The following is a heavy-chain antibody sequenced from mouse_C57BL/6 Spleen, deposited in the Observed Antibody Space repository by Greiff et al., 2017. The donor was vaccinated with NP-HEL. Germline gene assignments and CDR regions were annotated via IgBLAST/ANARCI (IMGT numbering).Heavy chain of an antibody. D-gene: IGHD4-1*01. J-gene: IGHJ2*01. CDR3: SRGVTGTSGNY. Sequence: EVKLMESGPVLVKPGASVKMSCKASGYTFTDYYMNWVKQSHGKSLEWIGVINPYNGGTSYNQKFKGKATLTVDKSSSTAYMELNSLTSEDSAVYYCSRGVTGTSGNYWGQGTTLTVSS. CDR2: INPYNGGT. CDR1: GYTFTDYY. V-gene: IGHV1-19*01.